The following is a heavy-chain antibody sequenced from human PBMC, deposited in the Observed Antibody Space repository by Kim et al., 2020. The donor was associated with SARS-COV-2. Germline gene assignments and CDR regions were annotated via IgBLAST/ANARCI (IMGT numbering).Heavy chain of an antibody. CDR1: GYTFTSYY. CDR3: ARIGTRTDYYGSGSYWHPFDY. J-gene: IGHJ4*02. V-gene: IGHV1-46*01. CDR2: INPSGGST. D-gene: IGHD3-10*01. Sequence: ASVKVSCKASGYTFTSYYMHWVRQAPGQGLEWMGIINPSGGSTSYAQKFQGRVTMTRDTSTSTVYMELSSLRSEDTAVYYCARIGTRTDYYGSGSYWHPFDYWGQGTLVTVSS.